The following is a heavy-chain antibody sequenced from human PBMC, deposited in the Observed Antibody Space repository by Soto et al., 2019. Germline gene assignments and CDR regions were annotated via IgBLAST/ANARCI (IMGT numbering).Heavy chain of an antibody. CDR1: GFTFSSYA. CDR3: AKDKGVAATPIDY. CDR2: ISGSGGST. Sequence: GESLKISCAASGFTFSSYAMSWVRQAPGKGLEWVSAISGSGGSTYYADSVKGRFTISRDKSKNTLYLQMNSRRAEDTAVYYCAKDKGVAATPIDYWGQGSLVTVSS. V-gene: IGHV3-23*01. D-gene: IGHD2-15*01. J-gene: IGHJ4*02.